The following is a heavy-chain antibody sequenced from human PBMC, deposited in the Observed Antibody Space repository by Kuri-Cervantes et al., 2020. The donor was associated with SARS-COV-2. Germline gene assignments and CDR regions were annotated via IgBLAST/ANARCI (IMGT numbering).Heavy chain of an antibody. CDR2: ISGSGSYI. Sequence: GESLKISCAASGFTFSSYSMNWVRQAPGKGLEWVSSISGSGSYIYYADSVKGRFTISKESGENSLYLHMNILRGDDTAVYYCARVAGEGPIYYYYMDVWGKGTTVTVSS. CDR1: GFTFSSYS. D-gene: IGHD2-21*01. V-gene: IGHV3-21*01. J-gene: IGHJ6*03. CDR3: ARVAGEGPIYYYYMDV.